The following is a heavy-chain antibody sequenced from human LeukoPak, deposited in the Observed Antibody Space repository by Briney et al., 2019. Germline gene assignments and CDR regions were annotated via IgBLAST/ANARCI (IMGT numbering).Heavy chain of an antibody. CDR2: ISGTTGST. J-gene: IGHJ6*03. CDR1: GFTFSNYV. CDR3: ARHPVVPAASDYYFYMYV. Sequence: GGSLRLSCAASGFTFSNYVMRWVRQAPGKGLEWVSAISGTTGSTNYADSVKGRFTISRDNSRNTLSLQMNSLRAEDTAVYYCARHPVVPAASDYYFYMYVWGKGTTVTVSS. V-gene: IGHV3-23*01. D-gene: IGHD2-2*01.